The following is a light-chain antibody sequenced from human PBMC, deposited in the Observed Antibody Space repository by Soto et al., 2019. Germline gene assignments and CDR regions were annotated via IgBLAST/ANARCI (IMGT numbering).Light chain of an antibody. CDR3: QQSYSTHYT. Sequence: DIQMTQSPSSLSASVGDRVTITCRASQSISSYLNWYQQKPGKAPKLLIYAASSLQSGVPSRFSGSGSGTEFTLTISSLQPEDFATYYCQQSYSTHYTFGQGTKLEIK. J-gene: IGKJ2*01. V-gene: IGKV1-39*01. CDR1: QSISSY. CDR2: AAS.